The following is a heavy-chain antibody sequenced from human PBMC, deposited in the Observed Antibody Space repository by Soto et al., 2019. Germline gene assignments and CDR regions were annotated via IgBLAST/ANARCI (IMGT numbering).Heavy chain of an antibody. CDR1: GFTFSSYG. CDR2: IRGSAGNA. Sequence: EVQLLESGGGLVQPGGSLRLSCAGTGFTFSSYGMSWVRQAPGKGLEWVSTIRGSAGNANYADSVKGRFTISRDDSTNTLQLQMNSLRPDDTAVYYCAKHLWFGESVFDPWGQGTLVVVSS. V-gene: IGHV3-23*01. CDR3: AKHLWFGESVFDP. D-gene: IGHD3-10*01. J-gene: IGHJ5*02.